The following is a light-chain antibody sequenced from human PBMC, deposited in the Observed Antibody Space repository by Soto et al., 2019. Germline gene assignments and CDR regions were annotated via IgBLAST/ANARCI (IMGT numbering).Light chain of an antibody. CDR1: QSVSSSY. Sequence: EIVLTQSPGTLLLSPGERATLTGRASQSVSSSYLAWYQQKNGQAPRLLIYGASSRDTGIPDRFSGSGSGTDCTLTISRLEPEDFEVYYCQQRSNWPITFGQGTRLEIK. V-gene: IGKV3D-20*02. CDR2: GAS. CDR3: QQRSNWPIT. J-gene: IGKJ5*01.